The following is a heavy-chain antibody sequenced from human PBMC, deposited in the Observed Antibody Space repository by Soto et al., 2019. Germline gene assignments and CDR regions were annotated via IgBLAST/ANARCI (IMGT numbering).Heavy chain of an antibody. Sequence: QLQLVQSAAEVKKPGASVRVSCKAYGYHFIKYGISWIRQAPEQGLEWMGWIKVDSGYTNYAQKFQGRVTMTADTSSDTAFMELRSLRRDDTAVYFCATSYDAGFDPWGQGTLVSVSS. CDR2: IKVDSGYT. CDR1: GYHFIKYG. J-gene: IGHJ5*02. V-gene: IGHV1-18*04. CDR3: ATSYDAGFDP. D-gene: IGHD5-12*01.